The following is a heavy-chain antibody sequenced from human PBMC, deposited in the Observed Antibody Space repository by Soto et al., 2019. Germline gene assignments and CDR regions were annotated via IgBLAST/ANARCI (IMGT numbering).Heavy chain of an antibody. CDR1: GGSISSGGYY. D-gene: IGHD3-22*01. V-gene: IGHV4-31*03. CDR2: IYYSGST. Sequence: SETLSLTCTVSGGSISSGGYYWSWIRQHPGKGLEWIGYIYYSGSTYYNPSLNSRVTISVDTSKNQFSLKLSSVTAADTAVYYCARVTWGRVQVIFPYSCDSIGLWGKGTTVTVSS. J-gene: IGHJ6*04. CDR3: ARVTWGRVQVIFPYSCDSIGL.